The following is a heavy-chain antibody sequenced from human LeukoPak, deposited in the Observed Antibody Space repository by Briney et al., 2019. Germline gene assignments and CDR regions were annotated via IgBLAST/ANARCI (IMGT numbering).Heavy chain of an antibody. CDR2: ISSNGGST. Sequence: PGGSLRLSCAASGFTFSSYAMHWVRQAPGKGLEYVSAISSNGGSTYYANSVKGRFTISRDNSKNTLYLQMNSLRAEDTAVYYCAKDLYERGYSYGYLDYWGQGTLVTVSS. V-gene: IGHV3-64*01. CDR3: AKDLYERGYSYGYLDY. D-gene: IGHD5-18*01. CDR1: GFTFSSYA. J-gene: IGHJ4*02.